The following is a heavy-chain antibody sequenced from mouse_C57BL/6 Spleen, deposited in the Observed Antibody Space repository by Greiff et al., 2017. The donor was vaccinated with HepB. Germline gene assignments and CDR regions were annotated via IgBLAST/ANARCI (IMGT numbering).Heavy chain of an antibody. D-gene: IGHD1-1*01. V-gene: IGHV14-2*01. J-gene: IGHJ2*01. CDR3: ATLYYGSSYLDY. CDR1: GFNIKDYY. CDR2: IDPEDGET. Sequence: EVKLVESGAELVKPGASVKLSCTASGFNIKDYYMHWVKQRTEQGLEWIGRIDPEDGETKYAPKFQGKATITADTSSNTAYLQLSSLTSEDTAVYYCATLYYGSSYLDYWGQGTTLTVSS.